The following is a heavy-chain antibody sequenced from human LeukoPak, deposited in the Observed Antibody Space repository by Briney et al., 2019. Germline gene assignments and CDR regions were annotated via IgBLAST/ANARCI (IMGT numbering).Heavy chain of an antibody. J-gene: IGHJ4*02. Sequence: PGGSLRLSCAASGFTVSSNYMSWVRQAPGKGLEWVSVIYSGGSTYYADSVKGRFTISRANSKNTLYLQMNSLRAEDTAVYYCARLSSGWIDYWGQGTLVTVSS. D-gene: IGHD3-22*01. V-gene: IGHV3-53*01. CDR1: GFTVSSNY. CDR3: ARLSSGWIDY. CDR2: IYSGGST.